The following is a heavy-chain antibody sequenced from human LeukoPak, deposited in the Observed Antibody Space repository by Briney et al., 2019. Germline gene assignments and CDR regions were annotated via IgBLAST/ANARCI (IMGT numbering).Heavy chain of an antibody. CDR2: IRYDGSKK. CDR3: ATSGSKPYYYYYMDV. J-gene: IGHJ6*03. Sequence: TGGSLRLSCAASGFTFSSYGMHWVRQAPGKGLEWVAFIRYDGSKKYYADSVKGRFTISRDNSKNTLYLQMNSLRAEDTAVYYCATSGSKPYYYYYMDVWGKGTTVTISS. D-gene: IGHD3-10*01. CDR1: GFTFSSYG. V-gene: IGHV3-30*02.